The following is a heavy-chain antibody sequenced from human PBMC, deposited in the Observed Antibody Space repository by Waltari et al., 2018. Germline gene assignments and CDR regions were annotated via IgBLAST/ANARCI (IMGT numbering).Heavy chain of an antibody. J-gene: IGHJ3*02. CDR1: GGSISSGGYY. Sequence: QVQLQESGPGLVKPSQTLSLTCTVSGGSISSGGYYWSWIRQHPGKGLAWIGYIYYSGSTYYNPSLKSRVTISVDTSKNQFSLKLSSVTAADTAVYYCARVPMAELAGAFDIWGQGTMVTVSS. CDR2: IYYSGST. V-gene: IGHV4-31*03. D-gene: IGHD1-26*01. CDR3: ARVPMAELAGAFDI.